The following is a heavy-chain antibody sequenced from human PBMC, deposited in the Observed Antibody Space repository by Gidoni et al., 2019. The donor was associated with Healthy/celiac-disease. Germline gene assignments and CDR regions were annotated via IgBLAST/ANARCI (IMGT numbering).Heavy chain of an antibody. D-gene: IGHD3-16*01. Sequence: EVQLVESGGGLVQPGGSLRLSCAASGFTFSSYWMSWVRQAPGKGLEWVANIKQDGSEKYYVDSVKGRFTISRDNAKNSLYLQMNSLRAEDTAVYYCARDYGWGYYYYMDVWGKGTTVTVSS. V-gene: IGHV3-7*01. J-gene: IGHJ6*03. CDR2: IKQDGSEK. CDR1: GFTFSSYW. CDR3: ARDYGWGYYYYMDV.